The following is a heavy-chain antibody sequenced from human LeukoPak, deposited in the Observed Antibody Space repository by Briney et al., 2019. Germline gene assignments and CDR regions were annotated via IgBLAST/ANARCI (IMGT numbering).Heavy chain of an antibody. CDR2: INSGGTVT. V-gene: IGHV3-74*01. D-gene: IGHD3-22*01. CDR3: ARDLGIVGFYGMDV. J-gene: IGHJ6*02. Sequence: PGGSLRLSCAASGFTFSDFWMHWVRQAPGKGLVWVSRINSGGTVTNYADSVKGRFTISRDNAKNSLYLQMNSLRAEDTAVYYCARDLGIVGFYGMDVWGQGTTVTVSS. CDR1: GFTFSDFW.